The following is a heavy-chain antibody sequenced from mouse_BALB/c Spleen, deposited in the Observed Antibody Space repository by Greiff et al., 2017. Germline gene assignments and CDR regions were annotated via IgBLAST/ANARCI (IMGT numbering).Heavy chain of an antibody. Sequence: EVKLQESGAELVRSGASVKLSCTASGFNIKDYYMHWVKQRPEQGLEWIGWIDPENGDTEYAPKFQGKATLTADTSSNTAYLQLSSLTSEDTAVYYCNAPHYGNYEDAIDYWGQGTSVTVSS. CDR1: GFNIKDYY. D-gene: IGHD2-1*01. J-gene: IGHJ4*01. CDR3: NAPHYGNYEDAIDY. CDR2: IDPENGDT. V-gene: IGHV14-4*02.